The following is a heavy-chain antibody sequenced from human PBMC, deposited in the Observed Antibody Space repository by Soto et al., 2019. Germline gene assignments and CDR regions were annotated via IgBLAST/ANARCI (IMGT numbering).Heavy chain of an antibody. D-gene: IGHD3-10*01. J-gene: IGHJ4*02. CDR1: GFPFSSYG. Sequence: QVQLVESGGGVVQPGRSLRLSCAASGFPFSSYGMHWVRQAPGKGLEWVAVMWYDGSNKYYGDSVKGRFTISRDNSKNTLYLQMNSLRAEDTAVYYCARESITMVRGVDYWGQGTLVTVSS. CDR2: MWYDGSNK. CDR3: ARESITMVRGVDY. V-gene: IGHV3-33*01.